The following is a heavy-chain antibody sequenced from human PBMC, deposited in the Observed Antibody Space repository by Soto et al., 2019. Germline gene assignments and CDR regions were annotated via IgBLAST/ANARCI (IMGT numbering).Heavy chain of an antibody. CDR1: GGSFSGYY. CDR3: ARGYYYGSGARRPWFDP. CDR2: INHSGST. D-gene: IGHD3-10*01. Sequence: SETLSLTCAVYGGSFSGYYWSWIRQPPGKGLEWIGEINHSGSTNYNPSLKSRVTISVDTSKNQFPLKLSSVTAADTAVYYCARGYYYGSGARRPWFDPWGQGTLVTVSS. V-gene: IGHV4-34*01. J-gene: IGHJ5*02.